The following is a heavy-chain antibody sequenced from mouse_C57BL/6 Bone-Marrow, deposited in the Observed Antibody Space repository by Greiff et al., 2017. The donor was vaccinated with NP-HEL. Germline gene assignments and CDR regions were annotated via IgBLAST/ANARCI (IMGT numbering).Heavy chain of an antibody. CDR3: ASPYSNYPYYFDY. D-gene: IGHD2-5*01. V-gene: IGHV1-55*01. CDR2: IYPGSGST. Sequence: VQLQQPGAELVKPGASVKMSCKASGYTFTSYWITWVKQRPGQGLEWIGDIYPGSGSTNYNEKFKSKATLTVDTSSSTAYMQLSSLTSEDSAVYYCASPYSNYPYYFDYWGQGTTLTVSS. J-gene: IGHJ2*01. CDR1: GYTFTSYW.